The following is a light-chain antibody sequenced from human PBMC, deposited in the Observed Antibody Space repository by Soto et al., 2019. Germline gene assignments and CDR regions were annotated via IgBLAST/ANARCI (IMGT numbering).Light chain of an antibody. J-gene: IGKJ4*01. V-gene: IGKV1-39*01. Sequence: DIQMTQSPSSLSSSVGDRVTITCRTSQSISNYLNWYQKKPGKAPKLLIYAASSLQSAVPSRFSGSGSGTDFTLTISIMQPEDFATYYCQQTYSMTLKLTFGGGTKVEIK. CDR2: AAS. CDR1: QSISNY. CDR3: QQTYSMTLKLT.